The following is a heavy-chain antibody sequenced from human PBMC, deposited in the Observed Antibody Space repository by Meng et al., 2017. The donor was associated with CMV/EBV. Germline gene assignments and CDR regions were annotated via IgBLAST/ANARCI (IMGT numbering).Heavy chain of an antibody. CDR3: ARNRGTVPPYYYYGMDV. Sequence: SGPTLVKPTETLTLTCTVSGFSLSNARMGVSWIRQPPGKALEWLALIDWDDDKYYSTSLKTRLTISKDTSKNQVVLTMTNMDPVDTATYYCARNRGTVPPYYYYGMDVWGQGTTVTVSS. CDR2: IDWDDDK. D-gene: IGHD2-2*01. V-gene: IGHV2-70*01. CDR1: GFSLSNARMG. J-gene: IGHJ6*02.